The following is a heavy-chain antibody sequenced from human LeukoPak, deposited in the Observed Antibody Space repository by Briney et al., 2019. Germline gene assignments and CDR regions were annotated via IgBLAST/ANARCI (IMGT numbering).Heavy chain of an antibody. CDR2: IDPNTGDT. CDR1: GYTFTSYY. CDR3: ARLGLHGSGTYYFFDY. V-gene: IGHV1-2*06. Sequence: ASVKVSCKASGYTFTSYYMHWVRQAPGQGLEWVGRIDPNTGDTIYAQNFQGRVTVISATPISTAYMELSRLTSDDTAVYFCARLGLHGSGTYYFFDYWGQGTLVTVSS. J-gene: IGHJ4*02. D-gene: IGHD3-10*01.